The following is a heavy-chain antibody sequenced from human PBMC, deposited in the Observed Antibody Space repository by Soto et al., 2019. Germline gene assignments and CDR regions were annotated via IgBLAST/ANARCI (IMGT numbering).Heavy chain of an antibody. CDR2: INHRGSA. D-gene: IGHD6-13*01. V-gene: IGHV4-4*02. CDR3: ARYNAASGTYYFDF. J-gene: IGHJ4*02. Sequence: PQPPGKGPEWIGEINHRGSANYNPSLKSRVTISVDISKSQFSLRLTSVTAADTAVYYCARYNAASGTYYFDFWGQGALVTVS.